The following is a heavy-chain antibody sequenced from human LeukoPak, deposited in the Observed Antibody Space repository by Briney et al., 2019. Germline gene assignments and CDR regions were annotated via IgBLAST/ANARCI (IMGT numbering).Heavy chain of an antibody. CDR2: IYHSGST. D-gene: IGHD6-19*01. CDR3: ARHVAVGGEYNWFDP. CDR1: GYSISSGYY. Sequence: PSQTLSLTCAVSGYSISSGYYWGWIRQPPGKGLEWIGSIYHSGSTSYNPSLKSRATISVDTSTNQFSLKLSSLTTADTAVNYCARHVAVGGEYNWFDPWGQGTLVTVSS. J-gene: IGHJ5*02. V-gene: IGHV4-38-2*01.